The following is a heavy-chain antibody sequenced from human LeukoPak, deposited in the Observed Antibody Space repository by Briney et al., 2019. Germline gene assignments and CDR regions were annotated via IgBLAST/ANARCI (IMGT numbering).Heavy chain of an antibody. CDR3: ARDWNYGFDY. V-gene: IGHV3-23*01. J-gene: IGHJ4*02. Sequence: GGSLRLSCAASGFTFRNYSMNWVRQAPGKGLEWVSGISDSGGTTDYADSVKGRFAISRDNSNNTLYLQMNSLRAEDTAVYYCARDWNYGFDYWGQGTLVTVSS. D-gene: IGHD1-7*01. CDR1: GFTFRNYS. CDR2: ISDSGGTT.